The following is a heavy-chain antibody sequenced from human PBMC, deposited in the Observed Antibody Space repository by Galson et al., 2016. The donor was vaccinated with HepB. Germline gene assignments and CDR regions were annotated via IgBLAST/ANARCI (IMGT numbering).Heavy chain of an antibody. J-gene: IGHJ4*02. D-gene: IGHD3-9*01. CDR2: FRPEDGER. CDR1: GYTVSDLP. Sequence: SVKVSCKASGYTVSDLPMHWVRQAPGKGLEWMGGFRPEDGERAYAQKFQGRVTMTVDTSTDTAYMELSSLRSEDTAVYYCATDCMVLPRPILDNWGQGTLVTVSS. CDR3: ATDCMVLPRPILDN. V-gene: IGHV1-24*01.